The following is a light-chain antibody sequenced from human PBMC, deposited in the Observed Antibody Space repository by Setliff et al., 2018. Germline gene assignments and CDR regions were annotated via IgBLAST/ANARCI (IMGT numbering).Light chain of an antibody. Sequence: QSVLTQPPSVSAAPGQKVTISCSGSTSDIGNNFVSWYQVLPEAAPKLLIYDNNERPSGIPDRFSGSKSGTSASLAIGGLRAEDEGDYYCATWDDSLKGLVFGGGTK. V-gene: IGLV1-51*01. CDR2: DNN. CDR1: TSDIGNNF. CDR3: ATWDDSLKGLV. J-gene: IGLJ2*01.